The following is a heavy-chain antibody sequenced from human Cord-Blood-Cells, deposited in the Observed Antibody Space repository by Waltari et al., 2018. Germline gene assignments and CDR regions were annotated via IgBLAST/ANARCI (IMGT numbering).Heavy chain of an antibody. V-gene: IGHV4-39*01. D-gene: IGHD3-10*01. CDR3: ASQGPESGY. CDR2: IYYSGST. CDR1: GGSISSSSYY. J-gene: IGHJ4*02. Sequence: QLQLQESGPGLVKPSETLSLTCTVSGGSISSSSYYWGWIRQPPGKGLEWIGSIYYSGSTHHNPSLKSRVTISVDTSKNQFSLKLSSVTAADTAVYYCASQGPESGYWGQGTLVTVSS.